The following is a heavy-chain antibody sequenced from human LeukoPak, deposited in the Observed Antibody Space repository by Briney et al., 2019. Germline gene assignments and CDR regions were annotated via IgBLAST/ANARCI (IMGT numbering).Heavy chain of an antibody. Sequence: SQTLSLTCTVSGGSISSGSYYWSWIRQPAGKGLEWIGRIYTSGSTNYNPSLKSRVTISVDTSKNQFSLKLSSVTAADTAVYYCARGWFEDDVWGKGTTVTVSS. D-gene: IGHD3-10*01. V-gene: IGHV4-61*02. CDR2: IYTSGST. CDR1: GGSISSGSYY. CDR3: ARGWFEDDV. J-gene: IGHJ6*04.